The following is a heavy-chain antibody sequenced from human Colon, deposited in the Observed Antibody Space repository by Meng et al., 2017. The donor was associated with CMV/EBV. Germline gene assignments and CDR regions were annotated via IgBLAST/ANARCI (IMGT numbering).Heavy chain of an antibody. CDR3: ARQRRRINLLKGNEADFHGDMDV. D-gene: IGHD3-10*02. J-gene: IGHJ6*02. CDR2: IYYSGST. Sequence: SETLSLTCTVSGGSISSSSYYWGWIRQPPGRGLEWIGSIYYSGSTYYNPSLKSRVTISADTSKNEFSLKLTSVTAADTAVYYCARQRRRINLLKGNEADFHGDMDVWGQGTTVTVSS. CDR1: GGSISSSSYY. V-gene: IGHV4-39*07.